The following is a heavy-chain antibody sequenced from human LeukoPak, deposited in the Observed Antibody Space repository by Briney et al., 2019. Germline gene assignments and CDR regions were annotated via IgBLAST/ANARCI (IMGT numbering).Heavy chain of an antibody. CDR3: ARSRYGRAWYGFDI. Sequence: PSETLSLTCSVSGASVSSYYWSWIRQPPGKGLEWIGYISYSGSTNYKSSLKSRVTISVDTSKNQFSLRLSSVTAADTAVYYCARSRYGRAWYGFDIWGQGTMVTVSS. D-gene: IGHD6-19*01. V-gene: IGHV4-59*08. J-gene: IGHJ3*02. CDR1: GASVSSYY. CDR2: ISYSGST.